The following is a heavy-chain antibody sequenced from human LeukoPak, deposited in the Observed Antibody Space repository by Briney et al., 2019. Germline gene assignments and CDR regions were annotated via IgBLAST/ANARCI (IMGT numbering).Heavy chain of an antibody. CDR3: AKSGGNFWSGYSANNWFDP. CDR2: IGGSGDST. Sequence: GGSLRLSCAASGFAFANYAMTWVRQAPGKGLEWVSAIGGSGDSTYYADSVKGRFTISRDNSKNTLYLQMNSLRAEDTAVYYCAKSGGNFWSGYSANNWFDPWGQGTLVTVSS. V-gene: IGHV3-23*01. J-gene: IGHJ5*02. CDR1: GFAFANYA. D-gene: IGHD3-3*01.